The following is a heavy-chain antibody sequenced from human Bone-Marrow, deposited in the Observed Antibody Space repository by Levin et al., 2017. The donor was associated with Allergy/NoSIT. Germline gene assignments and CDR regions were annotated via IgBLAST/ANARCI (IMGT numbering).Heavy chain of an antibody. J-gene: IGHJ4*02. Sequence: SQTLSLTCDISGDSVSSTSAGWNWIRQSPSRGLEWLGRIYYRSRWFYDYGESVKSRMTINPDTSKNQFSLHLNSVTPEDTAVYYCVRDHSVDGSRHSAYDSWGQGTLVTVSS. CDR2: IYYRSRWFY. CDR1: GDSVSSTSAG. D-gene: IGHD3-3*01. V-gene: IGHV6-1*01. CDR3: VRDHSVDGSRHSAYDS.